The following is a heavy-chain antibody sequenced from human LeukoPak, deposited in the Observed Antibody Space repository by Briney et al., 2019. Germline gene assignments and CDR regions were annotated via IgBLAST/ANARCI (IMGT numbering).Heavy chain of an antibody. J-gene: IGHJ4*02. Sequence: ASVKVSCKVSGYTLTELSMHWVRQAPGQGLEWMGIINPSGGSTSYAQKFQGRVTMTRDTSTSTVYMELSSLRSEDTAVYYCARVGSPAYGSGSYRGNFDYWGQGTLVTVSS. V-gene: IGHV1-46*01. D-gene: IGHD3-10*01. CDR3: ARVGSPAYGSGSYRGNFDY. CDR1: GYTLTELS. CDR2: INPSGGST.